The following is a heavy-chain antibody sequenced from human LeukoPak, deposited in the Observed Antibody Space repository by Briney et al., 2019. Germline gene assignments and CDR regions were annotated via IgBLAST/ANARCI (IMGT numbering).Heavy chain of an antibody. CDR1: GGTFSSYA. Sequence: GSSVKVSCKASGGTFSSYAISWVRQAPGQGLEWMGRIIPIFGTANYAQKFQGRVTITADKSTSTAYMELSSLRSEDTAVYYCARGGRVVVPAASIDWFDPWGQGTLVTVSS. CDR3: ARGGRVVVPAASIDWFDP. CDR2: IIPIFGTA. J-gene: IGHJ5*02. V-gene: IGHV1-69*06. D-gene: IGHD2-2*01.